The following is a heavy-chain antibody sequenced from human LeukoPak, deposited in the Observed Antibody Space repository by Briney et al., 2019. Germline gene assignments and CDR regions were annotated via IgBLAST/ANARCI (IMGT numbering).Heavy chain of an antibody. Sequence: SETLSLTCTVSGGSISSRGYYWSWIRRPPGKGLEWIGSIYYSGSTYYNPSLKSRVTISVDTSKNQFSLNLRSVTAADTAVYYCARLQGSGSPPFEYWGQGTLVTVSS. J-gene: IGHJ4*02. CDR1: GGSISSRGYY. CDR3: ARLQGSGSPPFEY. CDR2: IYYSGST. D-gene: IGHD3-10*01. V-gene: IGHV4-39*01.